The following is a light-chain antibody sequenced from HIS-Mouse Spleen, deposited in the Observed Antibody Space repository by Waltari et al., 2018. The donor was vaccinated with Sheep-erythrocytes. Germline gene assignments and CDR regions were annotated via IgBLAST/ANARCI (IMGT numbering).Light chain of an antibody. CDR1: SSDVGGYNY. V-gene: IGLV2-11*01. CDR2: DVS. Sequence: QSALTQPRSVSGSPGQSVTISCTGTSSDVGGYNYVSWYQQHPGKTPKLMICDVSKRPSGVLDRFSGSKSGNTASLTISGLQAEDEADYYCCSYAGSYNHVFATGTKVTVL. CDR3: CSYAGSYNHV. J-gene: IGLJ1*01.